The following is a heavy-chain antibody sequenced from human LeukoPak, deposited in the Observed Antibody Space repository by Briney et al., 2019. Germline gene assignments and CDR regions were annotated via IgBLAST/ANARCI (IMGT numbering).Heavy chain of an antibody. CDR3: AKYGVPAAMQYGMDV. J-gene: IGHJ6*02. CDR1: GFTFSSYA. D-gene: IGHD2-2*01. CDR2: ISGSGGNT. V-gene: IGHV3-23*01. Sequence: GGSLRLSCAASGFTFSSYAMSWVRQAPGKGLEWVSAISGSGGNTYYADSVKGRFTISRDNSKNTLYLQMNSLRAEDTAVYYCAKYGVPAAMQYGMDVWGQGTTVTVSS.